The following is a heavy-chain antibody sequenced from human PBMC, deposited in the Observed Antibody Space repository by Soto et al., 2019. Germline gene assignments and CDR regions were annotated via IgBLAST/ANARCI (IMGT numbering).Heavy chain of an antibody. CDR1: GGSFSGYY. CDR2: INHSGST. CDR3: ARLQSFDDFWSGYFDY. V-gene: IGHV4-34*01. J-gene: IGHJ4*02. D-gene: IGHD3-3*01. Sequence: PSETLSLTCAVYGGSFSGYYWSWIRQPPGKGLEWIGEINHSGSTNYNPSLKSRVTISVDTSKNQFSLKLSSVTAADAAVYYCARLQSFDDFWSGYFDYWGQGTLVTVSS.